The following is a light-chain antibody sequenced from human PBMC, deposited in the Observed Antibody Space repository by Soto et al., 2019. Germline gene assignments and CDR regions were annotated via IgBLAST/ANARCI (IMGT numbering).Light chain of an antibody. J-gene: IGKJ2*01. CDR1: QSVTSSY. Sequence: EIVLTQSPATLSLSPGEGTTLSCRASQSVTSSYLAWYQQKPGQAPRLLIYGASSRATGIPARFSGSGSGTDFTLTISRLEPEDFAVYYCQQYGSSPRTFGQGTKLEIK. CDR3: QQYGSSPRT. V-gene: IGKV3-20*01. CDR2: GAS.